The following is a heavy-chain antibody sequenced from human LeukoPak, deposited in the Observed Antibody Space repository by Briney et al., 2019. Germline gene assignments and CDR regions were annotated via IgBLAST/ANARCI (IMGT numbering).Heavy chain of an antibody. J-gene: IGHJ6*03. D-gene: IGHD6-13*01. CDR3: ARGMYSSSWEYYYYYYMDV. Sequence: PGGSLRLSCAASRFTFSNYAMGWVRQGPGKGLEWVSAISGSGGSTYYADSVKGRFTISRDNSKNTLYLQMNSLRAEDTAVYYCARGMYSSSWEYYYYYYMDVWGKGTTVTVSS. V-gene: IGHV3-23*01. CDR2: ISGSGGST. CDR1: RFTFSNYA.